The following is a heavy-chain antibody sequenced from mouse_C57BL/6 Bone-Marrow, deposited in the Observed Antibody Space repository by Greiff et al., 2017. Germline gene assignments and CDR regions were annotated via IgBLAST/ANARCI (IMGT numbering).Heavy chain of an antibody. Sequence: VQLQQPGAELVRPGSSVKLSCKASGYTFTSYWMHWVKQRPIQGLEWIGNIDPSDSETHYNQKFKDKATLTVDKSSSTAYMQLSSLTSADSAVYYCARGNWDVYFDYWGQGTTLTVSS. V-gene: IGHV1-52*01. D-gene: IGHD4-1*01. CDR3: ARGNWDVYFDY. CDR2: IDPSDSET. J-gene: IGHJ2*01. CDR1: GYTFTSYW.